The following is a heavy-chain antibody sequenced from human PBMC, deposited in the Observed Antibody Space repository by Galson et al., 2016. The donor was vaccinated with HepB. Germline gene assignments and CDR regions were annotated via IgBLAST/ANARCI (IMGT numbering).Heavy chain of an antibody. V-gene: IGHV6-1*01. Sequence: YRSKWYNDYAVSVKSRISIHPDTSKNQFSLQLNSVTPEDTAVYYCARVRCSTFRCQNWFDPWGQGTLVTVSS. D-gene: IGHD2/OR15-2a*01. J-gene: IGHJ5*02. CDR3: ARVRCSTFRCQNWFDP. CDR2: YRSKWYN.